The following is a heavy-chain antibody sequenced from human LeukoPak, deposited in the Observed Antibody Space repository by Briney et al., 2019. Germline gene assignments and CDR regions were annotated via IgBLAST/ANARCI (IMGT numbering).Heavy chain of an antibody. CDR2: ISGSGTVT. Sequence: GGSLRLSCAASGFTFSNHAMNWVRQAPGKGLEWVSIISGSGTVTYYADSVKGRFTISRDNSKNTLCLQMNSLRAEDTAVYYCAKTSVGEGRIIASGYFDNWGRGTLVTVSS. CDR1: GFTFSNHA. CDR3: AKTSVGEGRIIASGYFDN. V-gene: IGHV3-23*01. J-gene: IGHJ4*02. D-gene: IGHD2-15*01.